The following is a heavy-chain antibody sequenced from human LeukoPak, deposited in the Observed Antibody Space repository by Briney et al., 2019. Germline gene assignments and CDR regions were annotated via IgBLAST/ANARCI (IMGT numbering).Heavy chain of an antibody. V-gene: IGHV4-59*08. D-gene: IGHD3-22*01. Sequence: SETLSLTCTVSGGSISSYYWSWIRQPPGKGLEWIGYIYYSGSTNYNPSLKSRVTISVDTSKNQFSLKLSSVTAADTAVYYCARHSGGYYDSSGYYSAPYYFDYWGQGTLVTVSS. CDR1: GGSISSYY. J-gene: IGHJ4*02. CDR3: ARHSGGYYDSSGYYSAPYYFDY. CDR2: IYYSGST.